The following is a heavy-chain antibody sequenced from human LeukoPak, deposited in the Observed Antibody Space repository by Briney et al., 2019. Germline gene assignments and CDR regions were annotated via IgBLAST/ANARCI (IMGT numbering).Heavy chain of an antibody. CDR1: GFTFSSYA. J-gene: IGHJ4*02. CDR3: AKDLLIAARIPDY. CDR2: IIGRGGST. D-gene: IGHD6-6*01. Sequence: TGGSLRLSCAASGFTFSSYAMSWVRQAPGKGLEGVSAIIGRGGSTYYADSVKGRVTISRDNSKNTLYLQMNSLRAEDTAVYYCAKDLLIAARIPDYWGQGALVTVSS. V-gene: IGHV3-23*01.